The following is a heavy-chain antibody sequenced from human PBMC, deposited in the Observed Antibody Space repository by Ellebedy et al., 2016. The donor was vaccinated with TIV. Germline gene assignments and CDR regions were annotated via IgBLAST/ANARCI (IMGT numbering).Heavy chain of an antibody. CDR3: ARDGGCGGDCYSSILYYYGMDV. J-gene: IGHJ6*02. V-gene: IGHV3-7*01. CDR2: IKQDGSEK. Sequence: GESLKISXAASGFTFSSYWMSWVRQAPGKGLEWVANIKQDGSEKYYVDSVKGRFTISRDNSKNTLYLQMNSLRAEDTAVYYCARDGGCGGDCYSSILYYYGMDVWGQGTTVTVSS. CDR1: GFTFSSYW. D-gene: IGHD2-21*02.